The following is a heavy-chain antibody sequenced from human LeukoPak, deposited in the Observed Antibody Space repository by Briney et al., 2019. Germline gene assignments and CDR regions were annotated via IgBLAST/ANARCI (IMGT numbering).Heavy chain of an antibody. CDR2: IYYSGST. Sequence: SETLSLTCTVSGGSISSSSYYWGWIRQPPGKGLGRIGSIYYSGSTYYNPSLKSRVTISVDTSKNQFSLKLSSVTAADTAVYYCARQQRIVVVPSWFDPWGQGTPVTVSS. CDR3: ARQQRIVVVPSWFDP. D-gene: IGHD2-2*01. J-gene: IGHJ5*02. CDR1: GGSISSSSYY. V-gene: IGHV4-39*01.